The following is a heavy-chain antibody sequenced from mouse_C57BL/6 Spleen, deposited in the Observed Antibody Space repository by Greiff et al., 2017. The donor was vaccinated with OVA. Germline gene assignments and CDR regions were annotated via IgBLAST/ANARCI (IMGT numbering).Heavy chain of an antibody. V-gene: IGHV1-59*01. CDR3: ARRGGNYGGAMDY. Sequence: QVQLQQPGAELVRPGTSVKLSCKASGYTFTSYWMHWVKQRPGQGLEWIGVIDPSDSYTNYNQKFKGKATLTVDTSSSTAYMQLSSLTSEDSAVYYWARRGGNYGGAMDYWGQGTSVTVSS. CDR2: IDPSDSYT. CDR1: GYTFTSYW. J-gene: IGHJ4*01. D-gene: IGHD2-1*01.